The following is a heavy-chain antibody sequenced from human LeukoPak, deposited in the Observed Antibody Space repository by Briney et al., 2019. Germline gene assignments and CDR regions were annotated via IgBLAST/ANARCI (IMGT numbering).Heavy chain of an antibody. CDR1: GYTFTGYY. CDR2: INPNSGGT. D-gene: IGHD5-18*01. Sequence: ASVKVSCKASGYTFTGYYMHWVRQAPGQGLEWMGWINPNSGGTNYAQKFQGRVTMTRDTSISTAYMELSRLRSDDTAVYYCARDDRGYSFYFDYWGQGTLVTVSS. J-gene: IGHJ4*02. CDR3: ARDDRGYSFYFDY. V-gene: IGHV1-2*02.